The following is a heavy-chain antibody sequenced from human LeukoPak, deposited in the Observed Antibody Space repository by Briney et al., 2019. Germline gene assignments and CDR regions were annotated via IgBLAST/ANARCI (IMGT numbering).Heavy chain of an antibody. CDR1: GGSISSYY. CDR3: ARSVGVTAIPDY. V-gene: IGHV4-59*08. Sequence: SETLSLTCTVSGGSISSYYWSWIRQPPGKGLEWIGYIYYGGSTNYNPSLKSRVTISVDTSKYQFSLKLSSVTAADTAVYYCARSVGVTAIPDYWGQGTLVTVSS. D-gene: IGHD2-21*02. CDR2: IYYGGST. J-gene: IGHJ4*02.